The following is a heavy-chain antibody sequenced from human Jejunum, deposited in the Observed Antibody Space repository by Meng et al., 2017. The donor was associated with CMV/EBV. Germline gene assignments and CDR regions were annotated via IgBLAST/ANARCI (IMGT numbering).Heavy chain of an antibody. J-gene: IGHJ4*02. CDR1: GESFGDNF. D-gene: IGHD2-2*01. CDR3: ARELVPAVPFDF. CDR2: INHSGGT. Sequence: AVYGESFGDNFWSWIRQPPGKGLEWIGEINHSGGTNYNPSLKSRVTISVDTSKTQFSPKLTSATAADTAVYYCARELVPAVPFDFWGQGTLVTVSS. V-gene: IGHV4-34*01.